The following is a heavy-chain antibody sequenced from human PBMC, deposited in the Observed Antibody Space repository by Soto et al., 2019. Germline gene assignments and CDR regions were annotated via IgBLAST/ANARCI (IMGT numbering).Heavy chain of an antibody. Sequence: EVQLVESGGGLVQPGGSLKLSCAASGFIFSGSAMHWVRQASGKGLEWVGRIRSKANTYATTYGASVKGRFTISRDDSKNRGYLKRDSLKTEDTAFYYCTSPGDVSRGYPFDYGGQGTLATVSS. CDR2: IRSKANTYAT. D-gene: IGHD3-22*01. CDR1: GFIFSGSA. CDR3: TSPGDVSRGYPFDY. J-gene: IGHJ4*02. V-gene: IGHV3-73*01.